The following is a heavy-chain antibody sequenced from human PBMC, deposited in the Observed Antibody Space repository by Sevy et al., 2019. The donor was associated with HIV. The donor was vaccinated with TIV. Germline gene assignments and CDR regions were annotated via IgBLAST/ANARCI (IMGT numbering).Heavy chain of an antibody. D-gene: IGHD2-15*01. J-gene: IGHJ4*02. CDR2: ISGSGGST. CDR3: AKDYCSGGSCYSTTFDY. CDR1: GFTFSSYA. Sequence: GGSLRLSCAASGFTFSSYAMSWVRQAPGKGLEWVSAISGSGGSTYYADSVKGRFTISRDNSKNTLYRQMNGLRAEDTAVYYCAKDYCSGGSCYSTTFDYWGQGTLVTVSS. V-gene: IGHV3-23*01.